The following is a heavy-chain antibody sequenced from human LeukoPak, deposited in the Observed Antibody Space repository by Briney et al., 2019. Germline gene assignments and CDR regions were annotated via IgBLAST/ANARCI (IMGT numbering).Heavy chain of an antibody. D-gene: IGHD3-22*01. J-gene: IGHJ4*02. V-gene: IGHV4-59*01. CDR1: GGSISSYY. CDR3: ARVAGIPYYYDSSGPWDY. Sequence: SETLSLTCNVSGGSISSYYWSWIRQPPGKGLEWIGYIYYSGSTNYNPSLKSRVTISVDTSKNQFSLKLSSVTAADTAVYYCARVAGIPYYYDSSGPWDYWGQGTLVTVSS. CDR2: IYYSGST.